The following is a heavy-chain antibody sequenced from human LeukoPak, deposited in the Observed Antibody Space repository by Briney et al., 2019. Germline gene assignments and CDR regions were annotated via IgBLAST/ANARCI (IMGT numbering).Heavy chain of an antibody. Sequence: PGGSLRLSCAASGFTFNSYAMNWVRQAPGKGLEWVSAISDRGRNTYSADYVKGRSTISRDNSNNMLYLQMNSLRAEDTAIYYCAKSIAGYCDSTIDNWGQGTLVTVSS. D-gene: IGHD2-2*01. CDR3: AKSIAGYCDSTIDN. CDR1: GFTFNSYA. CDR2: ISDRGRNT. V-gene: IGHV3-23*01. J-gene: IGHJ4*02.